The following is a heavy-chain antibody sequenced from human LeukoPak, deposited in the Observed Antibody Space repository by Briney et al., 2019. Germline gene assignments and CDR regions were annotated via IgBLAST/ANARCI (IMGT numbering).Heavy chain of an antibody. V-gene: IGHV3-30*02. J-gene: IGHJ2*01. Sequence: PGGSLRLSCAASGFTFSSYGMHWVRQAPGKGLEWVAFIRYDGSNKYYADSVKGRFTISRDNSKNTLYPQMNSLRAEDTAVYYCAKDGPKLRFLEWLLRNWYFDLWGRGTLVTVSS. CDR2: IRYDGSNK. CDR1: GFTFSSYG. CDR3: AKDGPKLRFLEWLLRNWYFDL. D-gene: IGHD3-3*01.